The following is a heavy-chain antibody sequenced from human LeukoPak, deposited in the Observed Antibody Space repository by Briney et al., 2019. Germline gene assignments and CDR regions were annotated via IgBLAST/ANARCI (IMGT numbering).Heavy chain of an antibody. V-gene: IGHV3-9*01. Sequence: GGSLRLSCAASGFTFDDYAMHWVRQAPGKGLEWVSGINWNRGNIGYADSVKGRFTISRDSAKNSLYLQMNSLRAEDTALYYCVKDIGGWYHGVDYWGQGTLVTVSS. CDR1: GFTFDDYA. CDR2: INWNRGNI. CDR3: VKDIGGWYHGVDY. J-gene: IGHJ4*02. D-gene: IGHD6-19*01.